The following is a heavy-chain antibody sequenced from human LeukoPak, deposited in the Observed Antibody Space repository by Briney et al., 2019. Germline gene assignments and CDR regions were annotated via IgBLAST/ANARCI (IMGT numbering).Heavy chain of an antibody. D-gene: IGHD2-15*01. CDR1: GFTISSYG. J-gene: IGHJ6*02. CDR2: ISYDGSNK. Sequence: SGGSLRLSCAASGFTISSYGMHWVRQAPGKGLEWVAVISYDGSNKYYADSVKGRFTISRDNSKNTLYLQMNSLRAEDTAVYYCAKYSIRYCSGGSCYWGYYYYYGMDVWGQGTTVTVSS. CDR3: AKYSIRYCSGGSCYWGYYYYYGMDV. V-gene: IGHV3-30*18.